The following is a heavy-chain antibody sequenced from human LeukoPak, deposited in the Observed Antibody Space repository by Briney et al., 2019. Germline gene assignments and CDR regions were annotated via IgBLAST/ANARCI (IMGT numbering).Heavy chain of an antibody. CDR2: IYYSGST. J-gene: IGHJ4*02. D-gene: IGHD3-22*01. CDR1: GGSISSSSYY. V-gene: IGHV4-39*07. CDR3: ARERGYDSSGYYYDY. Sequence: SETLSLTCTVSGGSISSSSYYWGWIRQPPGKGLEWIGSIYYSGSTYYNPSLKSRVTISVDTSKNQFSLKLSSVTAADTAVYYCARERGYDSSGYYYDYWGQGTLVTVSS.